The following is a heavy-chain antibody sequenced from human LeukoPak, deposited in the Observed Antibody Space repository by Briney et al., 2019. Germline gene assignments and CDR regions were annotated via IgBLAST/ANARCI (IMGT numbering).Heavy chain of an antibody. CDR3: ARGPLGDFWSGYSELWYFDY. D-gene: IGHD3-3*01. CDR2: ISSSSSYI. J-gene: IGHJ4*02. Sequence: PGGSLRLSCAASGFTFSSYSMNWVRQAPGKGLEWVSSISSSSSYIYYADSVKGRFTISRDNAKNSLYLQMNSLRAEDTAVYYCARGPLGDFWSGYSELWYFDYWGQGTLVTVSS. CDR1: GFTFSSYS. V-gene: IGHV3-21*01.